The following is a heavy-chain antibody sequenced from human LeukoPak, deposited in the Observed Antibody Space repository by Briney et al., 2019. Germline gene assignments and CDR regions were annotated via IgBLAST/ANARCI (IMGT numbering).Heavy chain of an antibody. V-gene: IGHV3-23*01. J-gene: IGHJ4*02. D-gene: IGHD6-19*01. Sequence: GGSLRLSCAASGFTVSSNYMSWVRQAPGKGLEWVSAISGSGGSTYYADSVKGRFTISRDNSKNTLYLQMNSLRAEDTAVYYCAGGGGRSGWYLDYWGQGTLVTVSS. CDR2: ISGSGGST. CDR3: AGGGGRSGWYLDY. CDR1: GFTVSSNY.